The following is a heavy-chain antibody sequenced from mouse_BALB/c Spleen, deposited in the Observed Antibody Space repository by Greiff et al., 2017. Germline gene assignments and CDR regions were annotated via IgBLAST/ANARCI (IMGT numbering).Heavy chain of an antibody. D-gene: IGHD2-1*01. CDR2: ISNGGGST. CDR1: GFTFSSYT. CDR3: ARPYGNYAWFAY. J-gene: IGHJ3*01. Sequence: EVKLMESGGGLVQPGGSLKLSCAASGFTFSSYTMSWVRQTPEKRLEWVAYISNGGGSTYYPDTVKGRFTISRDNAKNTLYLQMSSLKSEDTAMYDCARPYGNYAWFAYWGQGTLVTVSA. V-gene: IGHV5-12-2*01.